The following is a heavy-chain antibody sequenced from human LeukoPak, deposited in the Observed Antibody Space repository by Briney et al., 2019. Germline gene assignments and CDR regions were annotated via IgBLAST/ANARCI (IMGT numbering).Heavy chain of an antibody. D-gene: IGHD1-26*01. CDR1: GFTVSSYA. J-gene: IGHJ4*02. Sequence: GGSLRLSCAASGFTVSSYAMSWVRQAPGMGLQLVSAIDIGGGSTYSADSVKGRFAISRDNSKNTLYLQMDSLRAEDTAVYFCAKDYRGSFTDWGQGTLVTVSS. CDR2: IDIGGGST. CDR3: AKDYRGSFTD. V-gene: IGHV3-23*01.